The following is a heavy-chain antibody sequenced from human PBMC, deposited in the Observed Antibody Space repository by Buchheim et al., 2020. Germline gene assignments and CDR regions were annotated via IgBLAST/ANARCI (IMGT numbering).Heavy chain of an antibody. D-gene: IGHD3-3*01. V-gene: IGHV3-11*01. CDR2: ISSSGSTI. CDR1: GFTFSDYY. Sequence: QVQLVESGGGLVKPGGSLRLSCAASGFTFSDYYMSWIRQAPGKGLEWVSYISSSGSTIYYADSVKGRFTISRDNAKNSLYLQMKSLRAEDTAVYYCARVGLPTYYDFWSAQPTSHNWFDPWGQGTL. J-gene: IGHJ5*02. CDR3: ARVGLPTYYDFWSAQPTSHNWFDP.